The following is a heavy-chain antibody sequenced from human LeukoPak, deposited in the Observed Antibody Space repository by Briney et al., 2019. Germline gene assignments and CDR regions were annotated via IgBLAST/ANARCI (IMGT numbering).Heavy chain of an antibody. D-gene: IGHD6-13*01. V-gene: IGHV3-21*01. Sequence: GGSLRLSCAASGFTFSSYSINWVRQAPGKGLEWVSSISSSSSYIYYADSVKGRFTISRDNAKNSLYLQMNSLRAEDTAVYYCARDSTRWIAAPQYWGQGTLVTVSS. CDR2: ISSSSSYI. CDR3: ARDSTRWIAAPQY. CDR1: GFTFSSYS. J-gene: IGHJ4*02.